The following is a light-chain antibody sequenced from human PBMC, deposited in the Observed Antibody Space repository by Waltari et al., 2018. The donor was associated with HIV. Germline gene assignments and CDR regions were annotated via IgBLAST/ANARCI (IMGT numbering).Light chain of an antibody. CDR3: QQYYSTPPMYT. J-gene: IGKJ2*01. CDR1: QSILYSSNNKNY. Sequence: DIVLTQSPDSLAVSLGERATINCKSSQSILYSSNNKNYLAWYQQKPGQPPKLLIYWASTRESGVPDRISGSGSGTDFTLTISSLQAEDVAVYYCQQYYSTPPMYTFGQGTKLEIK. V-gene: IGKV4-1*01. CDR2: WAS.